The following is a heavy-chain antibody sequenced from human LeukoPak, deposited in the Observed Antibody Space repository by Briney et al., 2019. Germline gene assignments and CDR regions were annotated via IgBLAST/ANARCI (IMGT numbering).Heavy chain of an antibody. CDR3: AKDIGYGDYLGAFDI. V-gene: IGHV3-9*01. D-gene: IGHD4-17*01. Sequence: GGSLRLSCAASGFTFDDYAMLWVRQAPGKGLEWVSGISWNSGSIGYADSVKGRFTISRDNAKNSLYLQMNSLRAEDTALYYCAKDIGYGDYLGAFDIWGQGTMVTVSS. J-gene: IGHJ3*02. CDR1: GFTFDDYA. CDR2: ISWNSGSI.